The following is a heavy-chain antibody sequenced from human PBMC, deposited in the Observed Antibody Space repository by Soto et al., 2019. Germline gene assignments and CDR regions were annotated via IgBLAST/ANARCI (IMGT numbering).Heavy chain of an antibody. Sequence: SETLSLTCTVSDGSMISYYWSWIRQPPGKGLESIANIYYDGNTYYNPSLKGRVTISLDTSKNQFSLRLNSVTAADTAVYYCARSSIKPQVFMYPFDSWSQGTLVTVSS. CDR1: DGSMISYY. V-gene: IGHV4-59*04. CDR3: ARSSIKPQVFMYPFDS. D-gene: IGHD3-3*01. J-gene: IGHJ4*02. CDR2: IYYDGNT.